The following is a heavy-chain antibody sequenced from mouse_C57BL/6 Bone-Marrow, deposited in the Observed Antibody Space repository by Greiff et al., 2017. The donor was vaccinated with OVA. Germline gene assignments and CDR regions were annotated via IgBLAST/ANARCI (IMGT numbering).Heavy chain of an antibody. D-gene: IGHD1-1*01. V-gene: IGHV1-4*01. CDR1: GYTFTSYT. CDR2: INPSSGYT. CDR3: ARGGYYYSSPWYFDY. Sequence: QVQLQQSGAELARPGASVKMSCKASGYTFTSYTMHWVKQRPGQGLEWIGYINPSSGYTKYNQKFKDKATLTADKSSRTAYTPLSSLTSEDSAVYYCARGGYYYSSPWYFDYWGQGTTLTVSS. J-gene: IGHJ2*01.